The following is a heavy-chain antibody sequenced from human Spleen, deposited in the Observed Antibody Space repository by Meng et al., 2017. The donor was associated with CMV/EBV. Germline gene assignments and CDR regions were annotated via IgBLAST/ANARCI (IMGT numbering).Heavy chain of an antibody. CDR3: ARGGKVGAKSPLDY. CDR1: GFTVSSNY. Sequence: GGSLRLSCAASGFTVSSNYISWVRQAPGKGLEWVSIIYAGGSTYYADSVKGRFTISRDNSKNTLYLQMNSLRTEDTAVYYWARGGKVGAKSPLDYWGQGTLVTVSS. J-gene: IGHJ4*02. V-gene: IGHV3-66*02. CDR2: IYAGGST. D-gene: IGHD1-26*01.